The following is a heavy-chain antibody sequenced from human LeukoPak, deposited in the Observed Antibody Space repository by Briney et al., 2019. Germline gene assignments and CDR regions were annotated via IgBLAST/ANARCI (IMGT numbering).Heavy chain of an antibody. CDR1: EFTFSSYC. D-gene: IGHD2-2*01. Sequence: GGSLRLSCAASEFTFSSYCIDWVRQAPGKGLEWISYISSSSAIIDFADSVKGRFTVSRDNARNSVYLQMNSLRAEDTAVYYCAGGYISSHAAHLWGQGTLVTVSS. V-gene: IGHV3-48*04. CDR3: AGGYISSHAAHL. J-gene: IGHJ4*02. CDR2: ISSSSAII.